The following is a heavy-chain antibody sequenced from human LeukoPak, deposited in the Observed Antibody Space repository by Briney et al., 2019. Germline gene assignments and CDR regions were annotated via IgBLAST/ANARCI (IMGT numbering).Heavy chain of an antibody. Sequence: ASVKVSCRSSGYTFTDYYLHWVRQAPGQGLEWLGWINPNSGDTNFAQKFQGRVTMTRDTSINTAYMELSGLRSDDTAVYYCAREDLYNYPLDFWGQGTLDTVSS. J-gene: IGHJ1*01. CDR3: AREDLYNYPLDF. D-gene: IGHD5-24*01. CDR1: GYTFTDYY. V-gene: IGHV1-2*02. CDR2: INPNSGDT.